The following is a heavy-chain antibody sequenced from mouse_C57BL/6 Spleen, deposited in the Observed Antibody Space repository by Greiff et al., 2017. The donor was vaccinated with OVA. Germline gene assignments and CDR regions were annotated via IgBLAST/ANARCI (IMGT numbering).Heavy chain of an antibody. J-gene: IGHJ3*01. V-gene: IGHV1-15*01. CDR1: GYTFTDYE. CDR2: IDPETGGT. CDR3: TRIQRGFAY. Sequence: VKLMESGAELVRPGASVTLSCKASGYTFTDYEMHWVKQTPVHGLEWIGAIDPETGGTAYNQKFKGKAILTADKSSSTAYMELRSLTSEDSAVYYCTRIQRGFAYWGQGTLVTVSA.